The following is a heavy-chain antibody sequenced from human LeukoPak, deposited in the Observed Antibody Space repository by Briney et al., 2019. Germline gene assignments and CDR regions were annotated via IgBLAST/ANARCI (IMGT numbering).Heavy chain of an antibody. CDR2: INHSGST. Sequence: PSETLSLTCAVYGGSFSGYYWSWIRQPPGKGLEWIGEINHSGSTNYNPSLKSRVTISVDTSKNQFSLKLSSVTAADTAVYYCARGEPSYGMDVWGQGTTVTVSS. CDR3: ARGEPSYGMDV. V-gene: IGHV4-34*01. D-gene: IGHD1-14*01. CDR1: GGSFSGYY. J-gene: IGHJ6*02.